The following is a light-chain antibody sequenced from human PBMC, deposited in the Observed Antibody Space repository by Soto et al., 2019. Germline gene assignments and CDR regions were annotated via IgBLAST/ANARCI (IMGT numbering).Light chain of an antibody. CDR2: DAS. CDR1: QSVSSY. Sequence: ENVLTQSPATVSLSPGERVTLSCRASQSVSSYLAWYQQKPCQAPRLLIYDASNRATGIPARFSGSGSGTEFTLTISSLQSEDFAVYYCQHYNNWPPYTFGQGTKVDI. V-gene: IGKV3-11*01. CDR3: QHYNNWPPYT. J-gene: IGKJ2*01.